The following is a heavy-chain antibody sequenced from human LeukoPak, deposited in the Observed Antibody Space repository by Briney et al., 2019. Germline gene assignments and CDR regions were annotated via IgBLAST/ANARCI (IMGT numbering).Heavy chain of an antibody. CDR2: IYYSGST. Sequence: SETLSLTCTVSGGSISSSSYYWAWIRQPPGKGLEWIGSIYYSGSTYYNPSLKSRVTISVDTSKNQFSLKLSSVTAADTAVYYCARKPGMYYYGSGSYYYFDYWGQGTLVTVSS. D-gene: IGHD3-10*01. CDR3: ARKPGMYYYGSGSYYYFDY. CDR1: GGSISSSSYY. J-gene: IGHJ4*02. V-gene: IGHV4-39*07.